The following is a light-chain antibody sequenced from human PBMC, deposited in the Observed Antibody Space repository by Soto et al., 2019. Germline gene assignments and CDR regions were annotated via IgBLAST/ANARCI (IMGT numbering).Light chain of an antibody. CDR2: DTS. J-gene: IGKJ5*01. V-gene: IGKV1-33*01. CDR1: QHIDIY. CDR3: QQYENLSG. Sequence: DIQMTQSPSSLSASVGDRVTITCQASQHIDIYLNWYQQKPGKAPKLLIYDTSNLETGVPSRFSGSGSGTDFTFTISSLQPEDIATYYCQQYENLSGFGQGTRLEIK.